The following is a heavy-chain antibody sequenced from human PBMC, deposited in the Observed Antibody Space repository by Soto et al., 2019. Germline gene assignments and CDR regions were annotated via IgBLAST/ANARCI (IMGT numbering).Heavy chain of an antibody. Sequence: SETLSLTCTVSGGSISSYYWSWIRQPPGKGLEWIGYIYYSGSTNYNPSLKSRVTISVDTSKNQFSLKLSSVTAADTAVYYCARVMEVWSPYYMDVWGKGTTVTVS. CDR3: ARVMEVWSPYYMDV. V-gene: IGHV4-59*01. J-gene: IGHJ6*03. CDR1: GGSISSYY. CDR2: IYYSGST. D-gene: IGHD2-8*02.